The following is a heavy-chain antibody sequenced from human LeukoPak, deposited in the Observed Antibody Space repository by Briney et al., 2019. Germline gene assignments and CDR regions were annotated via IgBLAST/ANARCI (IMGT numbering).Heavy chain of an antibody. CDR2: ISSSGST. CDR1: GYSISNGYY. D-gene: IGHD3-10*01. J-gene: IGHJ5*02. Sequence: SETLSLTCTVSGYSISNGYYWGWIRQPPGKGLEWIGSISSSGSTYYNPSHKSRVTISVDMSKNQFSLKLTSVTAADTAVYVCARPVTVIRGVGWFDPWGQGTLVTVSS. CDR3: ARPVTVIRGVGWFDP. V-gene: IGHV4-38-2*02.